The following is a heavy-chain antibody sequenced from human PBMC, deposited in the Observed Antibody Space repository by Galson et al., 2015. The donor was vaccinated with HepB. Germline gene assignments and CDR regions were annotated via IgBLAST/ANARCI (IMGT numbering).Heavy chain of an antibody. D-gene: IGHD6-13*01. V-gene: IGHV3-33*08. CDR1: GFTFSSYG. CDR3: AREEWQQLVRASVRGAFDI. Sequence: SLRLSCAASGFTFSSYGMHWVRQAPGKGLEWVAVIWYDGSNKYYADSVKGRFTISRDNSKNTLYLQMNSLRAEDTAMCYCAREEWQQLVRASVRGAFDIWGQGTMVTVSS. J-gene: IGHJ3*02. CDR2: IWYDGSNK.